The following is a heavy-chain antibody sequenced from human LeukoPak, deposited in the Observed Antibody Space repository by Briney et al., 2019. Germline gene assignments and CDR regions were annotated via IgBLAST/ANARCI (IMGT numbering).Heavy chain of an antibody. Sequence: GGSLRLSCVASGFPFSSYWMTGFRQAPGKGLEGVANIKQDGSKKSYVDSVKGRFTISRDNAKNSLYLQMNSLRAEDTAIYYCTRVGYIDEGIDYWGQGTLVTDSS. CDR3: TRVGYIDEGIDY. CDR2: IKQDGSKK. D-gene: IGHD5-24*01. J-gene: IGHJ4*02. CDR1: GFPFSSYW. V-gene: IGHV3-7*04.